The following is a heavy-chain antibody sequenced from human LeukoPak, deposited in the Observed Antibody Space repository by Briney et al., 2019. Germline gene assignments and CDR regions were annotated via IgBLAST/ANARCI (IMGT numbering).Heavy chain of an antibody. CDR2: INPNSGGT. CDR1: GYTFTGYY. J-gene: IGHJ4*02. V-gene: IGHV1-2*02. D-gene: IGHD3-10*01. Sequence: GPSVKVSCKASGYTFTGYYMHWVRQAPGQGLEWMGWINPNSGGTNYAQKFQGRVTMTRDTSISTAYMELSSLRSEDTAVYYCARDSSIYRSSGKSHFDYWGQGTLVTVSS. CDR3: ARDSSIYRSSGKSHFDY.